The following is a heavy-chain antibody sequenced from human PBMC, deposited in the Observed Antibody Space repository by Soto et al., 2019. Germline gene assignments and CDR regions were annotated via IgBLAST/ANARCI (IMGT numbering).Heavy chain of an antibody. J-gene: IGHJ4*02. CDR2: FSASGAGT. CDR1: GVMLTTYS. D-gene: IGHD3-9*01. CDR3: ARVRPYDILTGSQYYFDY. Sequence: PGGSLRLSCTASGVMLTTYSMSGVRQAPGKGLEWVSVFSASGAGTYQPDSVKGRFTNSRDNSKNTVYLEVSSLRAEDTAVYYCARVRPYDILTGSQYYFDYWGQGTLVTVSS. V-gene: IGHV3-23*01.